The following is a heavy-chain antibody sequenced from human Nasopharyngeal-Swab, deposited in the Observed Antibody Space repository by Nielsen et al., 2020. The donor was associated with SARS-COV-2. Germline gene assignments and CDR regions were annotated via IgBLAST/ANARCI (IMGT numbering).Heavy chain of an antibody. CDR3: ARGNSGSGWTDFDY. Sequence: SVKVSCKASGGTFSSYAISWVRQAPGQGLEWMGGIIPIFGTANYAQKFQGRVTITADKSTSTAYMELSSLRSEDTAVYYCARGNSGSGWTDFDYWGQGTLVTVSS. V-gene: IGHV1-69*06. CDR1: GGTFSSYA. J-gene: IGHJ4*02. CDR2: IIPIFGTA. D-gene: IGHD6-19*01.